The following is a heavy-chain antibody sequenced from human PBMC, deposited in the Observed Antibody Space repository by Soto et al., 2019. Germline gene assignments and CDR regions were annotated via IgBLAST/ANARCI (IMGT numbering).Heavy chain of an antibody. J-gene: IGHJ4*02. Sequence: PSETLSLTCTVSGGSISPFYWSWVRQPPGKGLEWIGYLYYSGNTNYNPSLKSRVTISVDASKTQVSLRLTSVTAADTAVYYCARVGGVAARTFDYWGQGTAVTVSS. CDR3: ARVGGVAARTFDY. D-gene: IGHD2-15*01. CDR1: GGSISPFY. V-gene: IGHV4-59*01. CDR2: LYYSGNT.